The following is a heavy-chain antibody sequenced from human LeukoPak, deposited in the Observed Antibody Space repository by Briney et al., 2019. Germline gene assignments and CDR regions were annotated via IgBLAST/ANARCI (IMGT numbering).Heavy chain of an antibody. D-gene: IGHD2-21*01. V-gene: IGHV3-21*01. CDR3: ARDVAWRYYFDY. Sequence: GGSLRLSCAASGFTFSSYTMNWVRQTPGKGLECVSSISGSSSYIYYADSVKGRFTISRDNAKNSLYLQMNSLRAEDTAVYYCARDVAWRYYFDYWGQGTLVTVSS. CDR1: GFTFSSYT. CDR2: ISGSSSYI. J-gene: IGHJ4*02.